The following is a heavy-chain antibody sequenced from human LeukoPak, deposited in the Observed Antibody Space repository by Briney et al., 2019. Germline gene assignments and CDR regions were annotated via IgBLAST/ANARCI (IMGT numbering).Heavy chain of an antibody. J-gene: IGHJ4*02. D-gene: IGHD6-13*01. V-gene: IGHV3-21*01. CDR2: ISESSSYI. Sequence: GGSLRLSCAASGFTFSGYSMNWVRQAPGKGLEWVSYISESSSYIYFADSVKGRFTISRDNAKNSLYLQMNSLRAEDTAVYYCARDRAAAYDYWGQGTLVTVSS. CDR1: GFTFSGYS. CDR3: ARDRAAAYDY.